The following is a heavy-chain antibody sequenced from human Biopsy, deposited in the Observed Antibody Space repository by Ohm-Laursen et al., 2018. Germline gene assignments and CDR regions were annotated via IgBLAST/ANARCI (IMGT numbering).Heavy chain of an antibody. D-gene: IGHD3-16*01. CDR3: AKYDATRAFDI. CDR1: GFTFSSYW. Sequence: SLRLSCSASGFTFSSYWMNWVRQAPGKGLVWVSRINSDGSNTSYADFVKGRFTISRDNSKNTLFLQMNSLRAEDTAVYYCAKYDATRAFDIWGQGTMVTVS. CDR2: INSDGSNT. V-gene: IGHV3-74*01. J-gene: IGHJ3*02.